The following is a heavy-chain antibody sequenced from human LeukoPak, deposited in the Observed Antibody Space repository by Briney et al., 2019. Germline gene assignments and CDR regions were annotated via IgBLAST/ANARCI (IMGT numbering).Heavy chain of an antibody. CDR1: GGSFSGYY. Sequence: PSETLSLTCAVSGGSFSGYYWSWIRQPPGKGLEWIGEINHSGSTNYNPSLKSRVTISVDTSKNQFSLKLSSVTAADTAVYYCATGSDEYDPRLVDYWGQGTLVTVSS. CDR3: ATGSDEYDPRLVDY. CDR2: INHSGST. D-gene: IGHD3-10*01. J-gene: IGHJ4*02. V-gene: IGHV4-34*01.